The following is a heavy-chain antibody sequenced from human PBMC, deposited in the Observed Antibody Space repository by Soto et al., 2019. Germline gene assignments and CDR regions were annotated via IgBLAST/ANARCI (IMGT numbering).Heavy chain of an antibody. CDR1: GFTFSNAW. V-gene: IGHV3-15*01. J-gene: IGHJ3*02. CDR3: TTVRGYSSGPFLDAFDI. Sequence: EVQLVESGGGLVKPGGSLRLSCAASGFTFSNAWMSWVRQAPGKGLEWVGRIKSKTDGGTTDYAAPVKGRFTFSRDDSKNTLYLQMNSLKTEDTAVYYCTTVRGYSSGPFLDAFDIWGQGTMVTVSS. D-gene: IGHD6-19*01. CDR2: IKSKTDGGTT.